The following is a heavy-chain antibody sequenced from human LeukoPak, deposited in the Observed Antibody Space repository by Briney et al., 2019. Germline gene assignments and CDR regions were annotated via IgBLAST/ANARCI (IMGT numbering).Heavy chain of an antibody. CDR3: ARRGRYRYYYDSSGYYYDQPRVYFDY. Sequence: SETLSLTCTVSGGSISSYYWSWIRQPAGKGLEWIGRIYTSGSTNYNPSLKSRVTMSVDTSKNQFSLKLSSVTAADTAVYYCARRGRYRYYYDSSGYYYDQPRVYFDYWGQGTLVTVSS. CDR2: IYTSGST. CDR1: GGSISSYY. V-gene: IGHV4-4*07. J-gene: IGHJ4*02. D-gene: IGHD3-22*01.